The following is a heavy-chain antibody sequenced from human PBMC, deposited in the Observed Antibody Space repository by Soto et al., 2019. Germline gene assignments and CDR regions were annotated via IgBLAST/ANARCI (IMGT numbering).Heavy chain of an antibody. D-gene: IGHD3-22*01. J-gene: IGHJ4*02. CDR3: VKCDSRGSFIFDY. CDR1: GFTFNGYT. CDR2: MSCDGGHK. Sequence: GGSLRLSCAASGFTFNGYTMHWVRQAPGKGLEWVAIMSCDGGHKYYADSVKGRFTISRDNCKDSLYLQMNSLRAEDSALDSWVKCDSRGSFIFDYWGQGTLVTVSS. V-gene: IGHV3-43*01.